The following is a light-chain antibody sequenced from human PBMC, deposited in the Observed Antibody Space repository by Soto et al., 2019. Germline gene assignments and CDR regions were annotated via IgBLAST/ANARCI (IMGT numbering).Light chain of an antibody. V-gene: IGKV1-6*01. CDR2: AAS. J-gene: IGKJ2*01. CDR3: LQDYDFPYT. Sequence: GDRVIITCRASQDIRVDVGWLQQRPGHAPNLLIYAASTLHTGVPSTFTGSGSGTDFTLTINDLQPEDVATYFCLQDYDFPYTFGQRTKVDI. CDR1: QDIRVD.